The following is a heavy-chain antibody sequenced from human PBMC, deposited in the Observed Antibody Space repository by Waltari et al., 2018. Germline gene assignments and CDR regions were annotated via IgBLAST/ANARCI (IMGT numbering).Heavy chain of an antibody. CDR3: ARVAPNWSVDL. CDR1: GFTFGSYW. CDR2: VNNDGSGT. J-gene: IGHJ2*01. Sequence: EVQLVESGGGLVQPGGSLRLSCAASGFTFGSYWMHWVRQPPGKGLVWVSRVNNDGSGTIYADSVKCRFTISRDNGKNTLYLQMNSLRAEDTGVYYCARVAPNWSVDLWGRGTLVTVSS. V-gene: IGHV3-74*01.